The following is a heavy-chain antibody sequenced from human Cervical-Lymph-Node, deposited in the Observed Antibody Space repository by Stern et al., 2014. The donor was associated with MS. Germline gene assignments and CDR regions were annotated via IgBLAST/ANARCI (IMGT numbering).Heavy chain of an antibody. Sequence: VQLEESGAEVKKPGSSVKVSCRASGGTFGSFAANWVRQAPGQGLERMGGITPICRTANYAKSLQGRVTITADDSTTTAFKELNSLTSDATAEYFCRREAIGHSGTFDFWGQGTLVTVSS. D-gene: IGHD5-12*01. CDR2: ITPICRTA. CDR1: GGTFGSFA. CDR3: RREAIGHSGTFDF. J-gene: IGHJ4*02. V-gene: IGHV1-69*01.